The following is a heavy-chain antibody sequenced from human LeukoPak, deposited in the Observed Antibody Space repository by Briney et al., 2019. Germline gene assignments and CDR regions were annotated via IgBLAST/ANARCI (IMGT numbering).Heavy chain of an antibody. CDR3: ARQGGYSGYEYYFDY. V-gene: IGHV5-51*01. CDR1: GYRFTSYW. D-gene: IGHD5-12*01. CDR2: IYPGDSDT. Sequence: GESLKISCKGSGYRFTSYWIGWVRQLPGKGLEWMGMIYPGDSDTRYSPSFQGQVTISADKSICTAYLKWSSLKASDTAMYYCARQGGYSGYEYYFDYWGQGTLVTVSS. J-gene: IGHJ4*02.